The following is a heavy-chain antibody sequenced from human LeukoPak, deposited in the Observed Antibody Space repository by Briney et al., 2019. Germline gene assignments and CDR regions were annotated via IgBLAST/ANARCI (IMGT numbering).Heavy chain of an antibody. Sequence: SETLSLTCTVSGGSISSNGYYWGWIRQPPGKGLEWVGSIYYDGSAYYNSTLKSRVSISVDTSKSQFSLKLSSLTAADTAVYYCARDRYSNSFYYYYAMDVWGQGTTVTVSS. J-gene: IGHJ6*02. CDR1: GGSISSNGYY. CDR3: ARDRYSNSFYYYYAMDV. CDR2: IYYDGSA. V-gene: IGHV4-39*02. D-gene: IGHD4-11*01.